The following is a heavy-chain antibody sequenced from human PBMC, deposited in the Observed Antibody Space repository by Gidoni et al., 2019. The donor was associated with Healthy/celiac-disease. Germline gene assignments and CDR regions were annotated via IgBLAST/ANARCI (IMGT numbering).Heavy chain of an antibody. J-gene: IGHJ6*02. CDR1: AFTFSSYA. Sequence: EVQLVESGGGLVQPGGSLRRPCSASAFTFSSYAMHWVRQAPGKGLEYVSAISSNGGSTYYANSVKGRFTISRDNSKNTLYLQMGSLRAEDMAVYYCARFRTWRFLDVWGQGTTVTVSS. V-gene: IGHV3-64*01. CDR2: ISSNGGST. CDR3: ARFRTWRFLDV. D-gene: IGHD3-3*01.